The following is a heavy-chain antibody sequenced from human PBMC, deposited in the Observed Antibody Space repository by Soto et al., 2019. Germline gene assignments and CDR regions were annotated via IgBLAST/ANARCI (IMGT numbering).Heavy chain of an antibody. CDR2: ISGSGT. CDR3: ALGVSALN. D-gene: IGHD2-8*01. Sequence: GGSLRLSCAASGFTFSYYAMTWVRQAPGKGLEWVSTISGSGTYYADSVKGRFTISRDNSKNTMYLQMNSLRADDTAVYYCALGVSALNWGQGTLVTVSS. J-gene: IGHJ4*02. CDR1: GFTFSYYA. V-gene: IGHV3-23*01.